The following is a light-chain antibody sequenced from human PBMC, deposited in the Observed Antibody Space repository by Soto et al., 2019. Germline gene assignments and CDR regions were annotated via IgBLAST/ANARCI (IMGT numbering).Light chain of an antibody. CDR1: SSDVGRYSL. Sequence: QSALTQPASVSGSPGQSITISCTGTSSDVGRYSLVSWYQQLPGKAPKLMIYEDIKRPSGVSNRFSGSKSGNTASQTISGLQAEDEADYYCCSYAVGTTLVFGGGTKLTVL. CDR3: CSYAVGTTLV. J-gene: IGLJ2*01. V-gene: IGLV2-23*01. CDR2: EDI.